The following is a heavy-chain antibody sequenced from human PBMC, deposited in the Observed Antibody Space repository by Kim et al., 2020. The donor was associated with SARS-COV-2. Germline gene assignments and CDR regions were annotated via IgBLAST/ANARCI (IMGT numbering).Heavy chain of an antibody. CDR2: IIPIFGTA. Sequence: SVKVSCKASGGTFSSYAISWVRQAPGQGLEWMGGIIPIFGTANYAQKFQGRVTITADESTSTAYMELSSLRSEDTAVYYCARENTVTLPNWFDPWGQGTLVTVSS. D-gene: IGHD4-17*01. J-gene: IGHJ5*02. CDR1: GGTFSSYA. V-gene: IGHV1-69*13. CDR3: ARENTVTLPNWFDP.